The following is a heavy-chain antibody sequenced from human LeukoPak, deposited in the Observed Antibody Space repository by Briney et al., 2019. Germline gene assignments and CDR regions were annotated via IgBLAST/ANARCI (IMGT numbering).Heavy chain of an antibody. CDR1: GGSFSGYY. CDR3: ARVVAAAGGWFNWFDP. V-gene: IGHV4-34*01. D-gene: IGHD6-13*01. J-gene: IGHJ5*02. Sequence: SETLSLTCAVYGGSFSGYYWSWLRQPPGKGLEWTGDINHSGSNNYNPSLKSRVTISVDTSKNQFSLKLCSVTAADTAVYYCARVVAAAGGWFNWFDPWGQGTLVTVSS. CDR2: INHSGSN.